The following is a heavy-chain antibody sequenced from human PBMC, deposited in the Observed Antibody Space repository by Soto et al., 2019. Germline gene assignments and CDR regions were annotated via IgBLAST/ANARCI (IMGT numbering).Heavy chain of an antibody. CDR3: ARGRAYYGSGSYYLDY. Sequence: QVQLVESGGGVVQPGRSLRLSFAASGFTFSSYGMHWVRQAPGKGLEWVAVIWYDGSNKYYADSVKGRFTISRDNSKNTLYLQMNSLRAEDTAVYYCARGRAYYGSGSYYLDYWGQGTLVTVSS. CDR1: GFTFSSYG. J-gene: IGHJ4*02. D-gene: IGHD3-10*01. V-gene: IGHV3-33*01. CDR2: IWYDGSNK.